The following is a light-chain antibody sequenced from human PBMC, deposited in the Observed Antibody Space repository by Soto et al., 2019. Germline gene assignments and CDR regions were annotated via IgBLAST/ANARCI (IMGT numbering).Light chain of an antibody. Sequence: QSAPTQPASVSGSPGQSITISCTGTSSDIGAYKYVSWCQQYPGKAPKLIIYEVSNRPSGVSNRFSGSKSGNTASLTISGLQAEDEADYYCSSHAGSSVIFGGGTKLTVL. CDR1: SSDIGAYKY. V-gene: IGLV2-14*01. J-gene: IGLJ2*01. CDR2: EVS. CDR3: SSHAGSSVI.